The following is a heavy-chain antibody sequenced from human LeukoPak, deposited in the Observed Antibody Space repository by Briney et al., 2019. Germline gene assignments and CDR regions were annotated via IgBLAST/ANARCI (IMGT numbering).Heavy chain of an antibody. CDR2: IIPIFGTA. D-gene: IGHD3-16*01. Sequence: GSSVKVSCKASGGTFSSYAISWVRPAPGQGLGWMGGIIPIFGTANYAQKFQGRVTITADESTSTAYMELSSLRSEDTAVYYCAKGVYYYYYYMDVWGKGTTVTVSS. J-gene: IGHJ6*03. CDR1: GGTFSSYA. CDR3: AKGVYYYYYYMDV. V-gene: IGHV1-69*01.